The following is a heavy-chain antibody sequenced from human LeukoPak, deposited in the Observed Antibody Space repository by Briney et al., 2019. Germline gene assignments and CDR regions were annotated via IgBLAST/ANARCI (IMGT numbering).Heavy chain of an antibody. CDR3: ATVVPAAKAPRFNWFDP. Sequence: ASVKVSCTVSGYTLTELSMHWVRQAPGKGLEWMGGFDPEDGETIYAQKFQGRVTMTEDTSTDTAYMELSSLRSEDTAVYYCATVVPAAKAPRFNWFDPWGQGTLVTVSS. V-gene: IGHV1-24*01. CDR1: GYTLTELS. D-gene: IGHD2-2*01. J-gene: IGHJ5*02. CDR2: FDPEDGET.